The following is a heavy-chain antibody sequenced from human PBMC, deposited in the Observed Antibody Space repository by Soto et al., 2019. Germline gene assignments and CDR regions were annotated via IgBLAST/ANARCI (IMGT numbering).Heavy chain of an antibody. Sequence: PSQTLSLTCAISGDSVSSNSAAWNWIRQSPSRGLEWLGRTYYRSKWYNDYAVSVKSRITINPDTSKNQFSLQLNSVTPEDTAVYYCARDSKQQLGERSSYYYYGMDVWGQGTTVTVS. J-gene: IGHJ6*02. CDR1: GDSVSSNSAA. V-gene: IGHV6-1*01. CDR2: TYYRSKWYN. D-gene: IGHD6-13*01. CDR3: ARDSKQQLGERSSYYYYGMDV.